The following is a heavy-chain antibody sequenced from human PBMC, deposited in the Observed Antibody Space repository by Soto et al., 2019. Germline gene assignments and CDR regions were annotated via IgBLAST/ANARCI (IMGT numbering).Heavy chain of an antibody. D-gene: IGHD3-22*01. CDR3: AREVVVFGVIIPTPMDV. V-gene: IGHV3-48*03. CDR1: GFTFSGYE. CDR2: ISGSGSTI. J-gene: IGHJ6*02. Sequence: EVQLVESGGGLVRPGGSLRLSCAASGFTFSGYEMNWVRQAPGKGLEWVSYISGSGSTIYYADSVKGPFTISRDNAKDSLYLQMNSLGAEDTAVYYCAREVVVFGVIIPTPMDVWGQGTTVTVSS.